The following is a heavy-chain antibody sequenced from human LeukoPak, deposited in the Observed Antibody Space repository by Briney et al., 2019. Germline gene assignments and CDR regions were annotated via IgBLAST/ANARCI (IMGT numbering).Heavy chain of an antibody. CDR3: AREVIGYCSGGSCYSYYMDV. J-gene: IGHJ6*03. D-gene: IGHD2-15*01. CDR2: IYYSGST. CDR1: GGSISSYY. Sequence: PSETLSLTCTVSGGSISSYYWSWLRQPPGKGLEWIGYIYYSGSTNYNPSLKSRVTTSVDTSKNQFSLKLSSVTAADTAVYYCAREVIGYCSGGSCYSYYMDVWGKGTTVTVSS. V-gene: IGHV4-59*01.